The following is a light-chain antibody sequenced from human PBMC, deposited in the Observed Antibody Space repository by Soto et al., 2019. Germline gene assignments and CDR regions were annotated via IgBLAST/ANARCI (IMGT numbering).Light chain of an antibody. CDR3: QQYGSAPWT. CDR2: SAS. V-gene: IGKV3-20*01. Sequence: EIVLTQSPGTLPLSPGERATLPCRASQSFASNYLAWYQQKPGQAPRLLIYSASGRATGIPDRFSGSGSGTDFTLTISRLEPEDFAVYYCQQYGSAPWTFGQGTKVEIK. CDR1: QSFASNY. J-gene: IGKJ1*01.